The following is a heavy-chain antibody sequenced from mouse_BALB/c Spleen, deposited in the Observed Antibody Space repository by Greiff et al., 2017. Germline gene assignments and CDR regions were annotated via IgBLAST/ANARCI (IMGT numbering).Heavy chain of an antibody. CDR3: ITTATEGYAMDY. Sequence: QVQLQQSGAELAKPGASVKMSCKASGYTFTSYWMHWVNQRPGQGLEWIGYINPSTGYTEYNQKFKDKATLTADKSSSTAYMQLSSLTSEDSGGLPPITTATEGYAMDYWGQGTSVTVSS. CDR2: INPSTGYT. V-gene: IGHV1-7*01. D-gene: IGHD1-2*01. J-gene: IGHJ4*01. CDR1: GYTFTSYW.